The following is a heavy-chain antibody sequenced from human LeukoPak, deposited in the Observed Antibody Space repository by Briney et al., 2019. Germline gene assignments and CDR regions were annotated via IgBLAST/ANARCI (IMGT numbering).Heavy chain of an antibody. CDR1: GFTFSSYA. D-gene: IGHD3-22*01. Sequence: GGSLRLSCAASGFTFSSYAMSWVRQAPGKGLEWVSAISGSGGSTYYADSVKGRFTISRDNSKNTLYLQMNSLRAEDTAVYYCARDRGYYYDSSGYSAISYYFDYWGQGTLVTVSS. CDR3: ARDRGYYYDSSGYSAISYYFDY. V-gene: IGHV3-23*01. J-gene: IGHJ4*02. CDR2: ISGSGGST.